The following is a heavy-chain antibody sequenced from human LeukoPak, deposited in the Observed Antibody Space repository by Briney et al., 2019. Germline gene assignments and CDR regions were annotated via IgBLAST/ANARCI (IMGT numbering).Heavy chain of an antibody. Sequence: SETLSLTCTVSGYSISSGYYWGWIRQPPGKGLEWIGSIYHSGSTYYNPSLKSRVTISVDTSKNQFSLKLSSVTAADTAVYYCAQGGYDFWSGLYDAFDIWGQGTMVTVSS. CDR1: GYSISSGYY. V-gene: IGHV4-38-2*02. D-gene: IGHD3-3*01. CDR3: AQGGYDFWSGLYDAFDI. CDR2: IYHSGST. J-gene: IGHJ3*02.